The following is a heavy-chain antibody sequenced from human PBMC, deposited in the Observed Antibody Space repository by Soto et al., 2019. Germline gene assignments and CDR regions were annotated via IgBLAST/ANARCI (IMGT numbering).Heavy chain of an antibody. Sequence: GASVKVSCKASGYTFTSYGISWVRQAPGQGLEWMGWISAYNGNTNYAQKLQGRVTMTQFSLNLSSVTVADTAVYFCARKQAGYFSGIDYWGQGTLVTVSS. V-gene: IGHV1-18*01. CDR1: GYTFTSYG. CDR2: ISAYNGNT. J-gene: IGHJ4*02. D-gene: IGHD2-15*01. CDR3: YFSGIDY.